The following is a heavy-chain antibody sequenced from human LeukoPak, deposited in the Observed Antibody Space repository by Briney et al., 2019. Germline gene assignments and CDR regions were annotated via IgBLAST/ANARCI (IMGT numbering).Heavy chain of an antibody. V-gene: IGHV1-2*02. CDR3: ARVRAITGTTPVGY. CDR1: GYTFTNYG. CDR2: INPNSGGT. Sequence: ASVTVSFKASGYTFTNYGISWVRQAPGQGLEWMGWINPNSGGTNYAQKFQGRVTMTRDTSISTAYMELSRLRSDDTAVYYCARVRAITGTTPVGYWGQGTLVTVSS. J-gene: IGHJ4*02. D-gene: IGHD1-7*01.